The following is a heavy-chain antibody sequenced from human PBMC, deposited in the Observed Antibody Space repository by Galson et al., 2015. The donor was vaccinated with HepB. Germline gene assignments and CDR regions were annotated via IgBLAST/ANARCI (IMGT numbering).Heavy chain of an antibody. CDR1: AYSLSDLS. Sequence: SVKVSCKVSAYSLSDLSMHWVRQAPGKGLEWMGTSDAEDGETFYSQKFQGRVTMSEDTSTDTAYMHLSSLTSEDTAVYYCATSRRATGLHAFGIWGQGTMVADS. D-gene: IGHD5-24*01. J-gene: IGHJ3*02. CDR3: ATSRRATGLHAFGI. V-gene: IGHV1-24*01. CDR2: SDAEDGET.